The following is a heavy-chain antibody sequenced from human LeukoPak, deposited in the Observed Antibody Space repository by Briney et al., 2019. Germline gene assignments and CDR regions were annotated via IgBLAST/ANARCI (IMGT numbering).Heavy chain of an antibody. CDR2: ISGSGTNI. CDR1: GFTFSDPY. J-gene: IGHJ4*02. Sequence: PGGSLRLSCEASGFTFSDPYMSWIRQAPGKGLECLSYISGSGTNINYADSVRGRFTISRDNAKNLLYLQMNDLRVEDTAVYYCARAEGYGGELDSWGQGTLVTVSS. CDR3: ARAEGYGGELDS. D-gene: IGHD4-23*01. V-gene: IGHV3-11*04.